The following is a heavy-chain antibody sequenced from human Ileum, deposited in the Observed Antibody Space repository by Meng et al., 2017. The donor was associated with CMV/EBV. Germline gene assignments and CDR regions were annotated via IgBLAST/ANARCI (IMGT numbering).Heavy chain of an antibody. CDR1: GFTFSYAW. CDR2: IKCKTNGGTT. V-gene: IGHV3-15*01. CDR3: TTDLYREYYYDSSCYYSYD. J-gene: IGHJ4*02. D-gene: IGHD3-22*01. Sequence: GASLMLSCAASGFTFSYAWMSWVRQAPGKGLELVGRIKCKTNGGTTDCAPPVKGRYTISRDDSKNTLYLQMNSLKTENTAVSYCTTDLYREYYYDSSCYYSYDWGQGTMVTVSS.